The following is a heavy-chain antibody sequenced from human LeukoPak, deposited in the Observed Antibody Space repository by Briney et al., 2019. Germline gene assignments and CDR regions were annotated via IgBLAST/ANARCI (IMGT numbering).Heavy chain of an antibody. Sequence: SETLSLTCTVSGGSISSYYWSWIRQSPGKGLEWVGYIYASGATNYNASLKGRVTISVDTSKNQFSLKLSSVTAADTAVYYGARHSSVVRGWFDPWGPGTLVTVSS. CDR1: GGSISSYY. CDR2: IYASGAT. V-gene: IGHV4-4*09. D-gene: IGHD2-15*01. J-gene: IGHJ5*02. CDR3: ARHSSVVRGWFDP.